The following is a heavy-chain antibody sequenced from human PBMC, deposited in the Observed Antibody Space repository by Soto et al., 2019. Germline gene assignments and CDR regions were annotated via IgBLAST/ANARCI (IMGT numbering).Heavy chain of an antibody. CDR2: IFSNDEK. V-gene: IGHV2-26*01. CDR3: ARILSRGVVVPAAISVVGWFDP. D-gene: IGHD2-2*01. Sequence: QVTLKESGPVLVKPTETLTLTCTVSGFSLSNARMGVSWIRQPPGKALEWLAHIFSNDEKSYSTSLKSRLTISKDTSKSQVVLTMNNMDPVDTATYYCARILSRGVVVPAAISVVGWFDPWGQGTLVTVSS. CDR1: GFSLSNARMG. J-gene: IGHJ5*02.